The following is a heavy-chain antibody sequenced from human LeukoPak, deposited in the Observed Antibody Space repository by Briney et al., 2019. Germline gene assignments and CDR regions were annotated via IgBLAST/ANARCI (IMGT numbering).Heavy chain of an antibody. CDR2: IYYSGST. V-gene: IGHV4-59*01. CDR1: GGSISSYY. CDR3: ARDRGVVPAASIYYYYGMDV. Sequence: PSETLSLTCTVSGGSISSYYWSWIRQPPGKGLEWIGYIYYSGSTNYNPSLKSRVTISVDTSKNQLSLKLSSVTAADTAVYYCARDRGVVPAASIYYYYGMDVWGQGTTVTVSS. J-gene: IGHJ6*02. D-gene: IGHD2-2*01.